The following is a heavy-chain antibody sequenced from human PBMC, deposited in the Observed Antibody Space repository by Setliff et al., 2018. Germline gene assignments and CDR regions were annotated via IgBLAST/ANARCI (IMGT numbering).Heavy chain of an antibody. Sequence: ASVKVSCKASGYTFTNYAIHWVRQTPGQRLEWIGWINAGNGDTKYSQDFQGRVTITRDTSARTAYMEPSSLRSDDTAVYYCARQPMDTIMDVWGKGTTVTICS. CDR3: ARQPMDTIMDV. J-gene: IGHJ6*04. CDR2: INAGNGDT. CDR1: GYTFTNYA. D-gene: IGHD5-12*01. V-gene: IGHV1-3*01.